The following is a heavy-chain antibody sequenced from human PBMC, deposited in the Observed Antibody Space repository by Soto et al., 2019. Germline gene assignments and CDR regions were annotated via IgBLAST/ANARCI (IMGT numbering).Heavy chain of an antibody. J-gene: IGHJ4*02. D-gene: IGHD3-10*01. CDR2: ISPMFGAA. V-gene: IGHV1-69*19. CDR3: AREVQVHTPAFVY. Sequence: QVQLVQSGAEMKKPGSSVKVSCQSSGGTFNTYAMNWVRQAPGQGPEWMGDISPMFGAANYAPKFQGRVTITADESTGTSYMQLSSLPSEDTALYFCAREVQVHTPAFVYWGQGTLSPSLQ. CDR1: GGTFNTYA.